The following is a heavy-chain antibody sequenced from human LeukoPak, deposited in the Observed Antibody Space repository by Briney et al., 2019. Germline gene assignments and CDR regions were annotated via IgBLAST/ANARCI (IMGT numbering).Heavy chain of an antibody. CDR1: GFTFSSYS. V-gene: IGHV3-48*02. CDR3: ARDHYVWGSFRVYGMDV. Sequence: GGSLRLPCAASGFTFSSYSMNWVRQAPGKGLEWVSYISSSSSTIYYADSVKGRFTISRDNAKNSLYLQMNSLRDEDTAVYYCARDHYVWGSFRVYGMDVWGQGTTVTVSS. CDR2: ISSSSSTI. J-gene: IGHJ6*02. D-gene: IGHD3-16*02.